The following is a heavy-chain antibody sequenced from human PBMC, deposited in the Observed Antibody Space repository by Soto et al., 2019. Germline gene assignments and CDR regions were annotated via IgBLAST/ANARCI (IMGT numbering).Heavy chain of an antibody. CDR3: ARGLFSETSYSGGWYYFDN. Sequence: PSVTLCPRPAVSGRTCGALAWNWIPQSPAKGLQWIGQINHGGSSYYNPSLKSRVTISLLSSSDRFSLELSSVAAADTAVYYCARGLFSETSYSGGWYYFDNWSQGTLVTVSS. CDR1: GRTCGALA. V-gene: IGHV4-34*01. CDR2: INHGGSS. J-gene: IGHJ4*02. D-gene: IGHD3-10*01.